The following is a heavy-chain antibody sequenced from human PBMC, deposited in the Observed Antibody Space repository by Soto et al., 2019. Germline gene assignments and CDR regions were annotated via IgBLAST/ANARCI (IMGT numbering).Heavy chain of an antibody. CDR3: TREGRINKSDLDY. CDR1: GASINSDGFY. CDR2: IFYSGTI. J-gene: IGHJ4*02. V-gene: IGHV4-31*03. Sequence: EQLQESGPRLVKPSQTLSLTCTVSGASINSDGFYWSWLRQPPGKGLEWIGYIFYSGTIYYNPSLESRVTILVDSSKRQFSLRLTSVTAADTAVYYCTREGRINKSDLDYWGQGILVTVSS.